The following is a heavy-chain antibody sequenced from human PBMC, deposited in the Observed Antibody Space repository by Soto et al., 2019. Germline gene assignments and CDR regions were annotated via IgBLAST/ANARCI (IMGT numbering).Heavy chain of an antibody. CDR3: ARFSGSYTRGLDY. J-gene: IGHJ4*02. CDR1: GFTFSDHY. CDR2: SRNKANSYST. V-gene: IGHV3-72*01. D-gene: IGHD1-26*01. Sequence: EVQLVESGGGLVQPGGSLRLSCAASGFTFSDHYMDWVRQAPGKGLEWVGRSRNKANSYSTEYAAPVKGRFTISRDESKSSLYLQMKSLKAEDTAVYYCARFSGSYTRGLDYWGQGTLVTVSS.